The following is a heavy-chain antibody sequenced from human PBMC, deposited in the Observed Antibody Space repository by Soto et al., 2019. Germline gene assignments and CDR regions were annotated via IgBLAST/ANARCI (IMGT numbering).Heavy chain of an antibody. CDR1: GFTFSDYY. D-gene: IGHD5-18*01. Sequence: GGSLRLSCAASGFTFSDYYVNWVRQAPGKGLEWVSPISSSSTIYYADSVKGRFTISRDNAKNSLYLQMNSLRAEDTAVYYCARDSIQLWFDNWFDPWGQGTLVTVSS. J-gene: IGHJ5*02. V-gene: IGHV3-11*04. CDR2: ISSSSTI. CDR3: ARDSIQLWFDNWFDP.